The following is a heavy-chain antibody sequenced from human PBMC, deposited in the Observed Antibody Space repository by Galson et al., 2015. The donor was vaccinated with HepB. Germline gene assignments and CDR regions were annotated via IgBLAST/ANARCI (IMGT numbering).Heavy chain of an antibody. CDR1: GFTFSSYA. J-gene: IGHJ4*02. CDR3: ARDKELAAAGIDY. D-gene: IGHD6-13*01. CDR2: ISYDGSNK. V-gene: IGHV3-30-3*01. Sequence: SLRLSCAASGFTFSSYAMHWVRQAPGKGLEWVAVISYDGSNKYYADSVKGRFTISRDNSKNTPYLQMNSLRAEDTAVYYCARDKELAAAGIDYWGQGTLVTVSS.